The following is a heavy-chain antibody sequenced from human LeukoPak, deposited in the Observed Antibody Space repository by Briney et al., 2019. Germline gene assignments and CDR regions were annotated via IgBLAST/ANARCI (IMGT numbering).Heavy chain of an antibody. CDR2: ISSSSTYI. Sequence: GGSLRLSCAASKFTFSDYSVNWVRQAPGKGLEWVSSISSSSTYIYYADSVKGRFTISRDNAKNSLYLQMNGLRVEDTAVYYCVRSGLLMLSFMDVWGKGTTVTVSS. V-gene: IGHV3-21*01. J-gene: IGHJ6*03. D-gene: IGHD3/OR15-3a*01. CDR1: KFTFSDYS. CDR3: VRSGLLMLSFMDV.